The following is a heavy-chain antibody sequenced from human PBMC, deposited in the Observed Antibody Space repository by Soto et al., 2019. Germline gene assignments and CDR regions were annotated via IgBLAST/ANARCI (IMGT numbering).Heavy chain of an antibody. V-gene: IGHV4-34*01. Sequence: SETLSLTCAVYGGSFSGYYWSWIRQPPGKGLEWIGEINHSGSTNYNPSLKSRVTISVDTSKNQFSLKLSSVTAADTAVYYCARGPAYYDFWSGYYHFDYWGQGTLVTVSS. CDR3: ARGPAYYDFWSGYYHFDY. J-gene: IGHJ4*02. CDR1: GGSFSGYY. D-gene: IGHD3-3*01. CDR2: INHSGST.